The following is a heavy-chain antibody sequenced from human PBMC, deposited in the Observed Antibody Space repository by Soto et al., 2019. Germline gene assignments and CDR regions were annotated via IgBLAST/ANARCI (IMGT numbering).Heavy chain of an antibody. Sequence: SVKVSCXASGGTFSSCAISWGRQASLEGLEWMGGIIPIFGTANYAQKFQGRVTITADESTSTAYMELSSLRSEDTAVYYCARARVSPFRGADNWFDPWGQGTLVTVSS. D-gene: IGHD3-10*01. J-gene: IGHJ5*02. CDR1: GGTFSSCA. CDR3: ARARVSPFRGADNWFDP. CDR2: IIPIFGTA. V-gene: IGHV1-69*01.